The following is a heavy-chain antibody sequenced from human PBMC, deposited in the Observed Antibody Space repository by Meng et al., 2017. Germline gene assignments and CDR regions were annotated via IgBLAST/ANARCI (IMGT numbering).Heavy chain of an antibody. CDR2: IYYSGST. D-gene: IGHD3-10*01. V-gene: IGHV4-61*01. J-gene: IGHJ5*02. CDR1: GCSVSSGRYY. CDR3: ARVGAITMVRGVNNWFDP. Sequence: HGQLQVSVPGLVRPSEALSLTWTVSGCSVSSGRYYWSWIRQPPVKGLEWIGYIYYSGSTNYNPSLKSRVTISVDTSKNQFSLKLSSVTAADTAVYYCARVGAITMVRGVNNWFDPWGQGTLVTVSS.